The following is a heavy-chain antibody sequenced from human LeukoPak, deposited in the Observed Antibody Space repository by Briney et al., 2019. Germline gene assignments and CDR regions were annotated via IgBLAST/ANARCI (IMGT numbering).Heavy chain of an antibody. Sequence: VASVKVSCKASGGTFSSYAISWVRQAPGQGLEWMGRIIPILGIANYAQKFQGRVTITADKSTSTAYMELSSLRSDDTAVYYCARDRGPGRGAFDIWGQGTMVTVSS. CDR2: IIPILGIA. J-gene: IGHJ3*02. D-gene: IGHD3-10*01. V-gene: IGHV1-69*04. CDR3: ARDRGPGRGAFDI. CDR1: GGTFSSYA.